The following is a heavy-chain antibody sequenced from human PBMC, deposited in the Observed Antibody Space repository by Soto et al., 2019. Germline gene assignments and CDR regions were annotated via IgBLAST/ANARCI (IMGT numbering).Heavy chain of an antibody. Sequence: ASVKVSCKASGGTFSSYAISWVRQAPGQGLEWMGGIIPIFGTANYAQKFQGRVTITADESTSTAYMELSSLRSEDTAVYYCARGYDFWSGYYRYYYGMDVWGQGTTVTVSS. CDR1: GGTFSSYA. D-gene: IGHD3-3*01. J-gene: IGHJ6*02. V-gene: IGHV1-69*13. CDR2: IIPIFGTA. CDR3: ARGYDFWSGYYRYYYGMDV.